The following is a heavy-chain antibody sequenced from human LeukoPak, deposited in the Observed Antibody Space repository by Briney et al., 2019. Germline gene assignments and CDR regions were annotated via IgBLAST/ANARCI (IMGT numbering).Heavy chain of an antibody. V-gene: IGHV3-20*04. CDR2: INWNGGST. Sequence: GGSLRLSCAASGFTFSSYEMNWVRQAPGKGLEWVSGINWNGGSTGYADSVKGRFTISRDNAKNSLYLQMNSLRAEDTALYYCASAGLTYGSGSYFVYWGQGTLVTVSS. D-gene: IGHD3-10*01. CDR3: ASAGLTYGSGSYFVY. CDR1: GFTFSSYE. J-gene: IGHJ4*02.